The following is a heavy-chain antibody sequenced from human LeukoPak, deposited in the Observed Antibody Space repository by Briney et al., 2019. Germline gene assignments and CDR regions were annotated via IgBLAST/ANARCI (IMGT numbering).Heavy chain of an antibody. D-gene: IGHD3-3*01. CDR2: IYTSGST. Sequence: SETLSLTCTVSGGSISSYYWSWIRQPAGKGLEWIGRIYTSGSTNYNPSLKSRVTMSVDMSKNQFSLKLSSVTAADTAVYYCARDYDFWSGYYRYNWFDPWGQGTLVTVSS. J-gene: IGHJ5*02. V-gene: IGHV4-4*07. CDR3: ARDYDFWSGYYRYNWFDP. CDR1: GGSISSYY.